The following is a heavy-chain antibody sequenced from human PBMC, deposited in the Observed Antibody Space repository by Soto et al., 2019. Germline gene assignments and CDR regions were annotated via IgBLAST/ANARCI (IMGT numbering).Heavy chain of an antibody. Sequence: QVQLVQSGAEVKKPGASVRVSCKASGYTFTSCDIHWVRQATGQGLEWMGWLNPYTGNTGYAEKFQGRVTMTRNTSINTAYMDLSSLRSEDTAVYYCARKKERSGPHYFDSWGQGTLATVSS. CDR2: LNPYTGNT. D-gene: IGHD6-25*01. V-gene: IGHV1-8*01. J-gene: IGHJ4*02. CDR3: ARKKERSGPHYFDS. CDR1: GYTFTSCD.